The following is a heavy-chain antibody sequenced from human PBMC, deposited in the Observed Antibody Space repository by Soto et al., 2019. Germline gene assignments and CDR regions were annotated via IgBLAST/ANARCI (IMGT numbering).Heavy chain of an antibody. V-gene: IGHV3-23*01. CDR3: SKGPVATIPPQVDF. CDR1: GLTFTNYA. J-gene: IGHJ4*02. CDR2: ISGSGDTT. Sequence: EVQLLESGGGFVQPGGSLRLSCAASGLTFTNYAMAWVRQAPGKGLEWVSAISGSGDTTHYSDSVRGRFTISRDSSKNKLYRQMNSLRAEDTAVYYCSKGPVATIPPQVDFWGQGTLVTVSS. D-gene: IGHD5-12*01.